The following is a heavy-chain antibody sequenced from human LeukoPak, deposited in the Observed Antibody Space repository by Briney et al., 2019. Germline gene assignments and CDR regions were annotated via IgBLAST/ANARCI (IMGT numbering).Heavy chain of an antibody. Sequence: GGSLRLSCAASGFTFSSYEMNWVRQAPGEGLEWVSYISNSGSTIYYADSVKGRFTISRDNAKNSLYLQMNSLRAEDTAVYYCARDMYDSSGYYGSNWFDPWGQGTLVTVSS. CDR3: ARDMYDSSGYYGSNWFDP. CDR1: GFTFSSYE. J-gene: IGHJ5*02. V-gene: IGHV3-48*03. CDR2: ISNSGSTI. D-gene: IGHD3-22*01.